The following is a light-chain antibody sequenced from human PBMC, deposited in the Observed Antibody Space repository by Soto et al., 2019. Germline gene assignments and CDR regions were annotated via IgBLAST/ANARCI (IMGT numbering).Light chain of an antibody. CDR3: QRYITCSPWT. Sequence: FQETQSPSTLSAPVGDRVTITCRATENIDRWLARYQQKPGKAHQLLIYDASTFDGGVPSRFSVRGSGTHFTLTTSSLQPEDCATYCYQRYITCSPWTFGQGTRVEFK. CDR1: ENIDRW. CDR2: DAS. V-gene: IGKV1-5*01. J-gene: IGKJ1*01.